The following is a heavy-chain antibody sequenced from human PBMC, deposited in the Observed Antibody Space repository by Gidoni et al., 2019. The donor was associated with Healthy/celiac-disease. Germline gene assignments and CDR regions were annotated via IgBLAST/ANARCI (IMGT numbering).Heavy chain of an antibody. CDR2: IYPGDSDT. CDR3: ARVFQYRVPVYGMDV. V-gene: IGHV5-51*01. D-gene: IGHD2-2*01. Sequence: EVQLVQSGAEVKKPGESLKISCQGSGYSFTSYWIGWVRQMPGKGLEWMGIIYPGDSDTRYSPSFQGQVTISADKSISTAYLQWSSLKASDTAMYYCARVFQYRVPVYGMDVWGQGTTVTVSS. J-gene: IGHJ6*02. CDR1: GYSFTSYW.